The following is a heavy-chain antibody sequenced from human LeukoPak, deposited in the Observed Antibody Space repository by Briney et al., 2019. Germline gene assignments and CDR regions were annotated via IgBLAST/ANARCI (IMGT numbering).Heavy chain of an antibody. Sequence: ASVKVSCXASGGPFSSYAINWVRLVPGQGLEWMGRIFPIIDMANYAQKFHGRVTIIADKSTNTAYMELSSLRPEDTAVYYCARGGGEMATIKGCAFDIWGQGTMVTVSS. CDR3: ARGGGEMATIKGCAFDI. CDR2: IFPIIDMA. CDR1: GGPFSSYA. V-gene: IGHV1-69*04. D-gene: IGHD5-24*01. J-gene: IGHJ3*02.